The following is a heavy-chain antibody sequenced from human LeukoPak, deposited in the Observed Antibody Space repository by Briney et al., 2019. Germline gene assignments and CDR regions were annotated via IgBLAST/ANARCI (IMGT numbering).Heavy chain of an antibody. V-gene: IGHV3-9*01. J-gene: IGHJ4*02. CDR2: ISWNSGSI. Sequence: PGRSLRLSCAASGFTFDDYAMHWVRQAPGKGLEWVSGISWNSGSIGYADSAKGRFTISRDNAKNSLYLQMNSLRAEDTALYYCTKDIFSGRGLMGNYFDYWGQGTLVTVSS. CDR1: GFTFDDYA. D-gene: IGHD3-10*01. CDR3: TKDIFSGRGLMGNYFDY.